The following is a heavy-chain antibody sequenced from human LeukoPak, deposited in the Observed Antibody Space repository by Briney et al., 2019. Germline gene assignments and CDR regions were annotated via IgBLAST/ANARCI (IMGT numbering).Heavy chain of an antibody. D-gene: IGHD5-18*01. V-gene: IGHV3-21*01. J-gene: IGHJ4*02. Sequence: GGSLRLSCAASGFTSGSYGMTWVRQAPGKGLEWVSSISSTSSYIYYADSVRGRFSISRDNAKNSLYLQMNSLRAEDTAVYYCAREYSYGFDYWGQGTLVTVSS. CDR2: ISSTSSYI. CDR1: GFTSGSYG. CDR3: AREYSYGFDY.